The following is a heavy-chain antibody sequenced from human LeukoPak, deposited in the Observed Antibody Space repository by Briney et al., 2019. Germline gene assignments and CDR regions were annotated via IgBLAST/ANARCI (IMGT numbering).Heavy chain of an antibody. V-gene: IGHV1-46*01. Sequence: ASVKVSCKTVGYLFTSYVLDWVRQAPGQGLEWMGIINHSGGSTSYAQKFQGRVTMTRDMSTSTVYMELSSLRSEDTAVYYCAREVGGGYGAFDIWGQGTMVTVSS. CDR2: INHSGGST. J-gene: IGHJ3*02. D-gene: IGHD3-16*01. CDR1: GYLFTSYV. CDR3: AREVGGGYGAFDI.